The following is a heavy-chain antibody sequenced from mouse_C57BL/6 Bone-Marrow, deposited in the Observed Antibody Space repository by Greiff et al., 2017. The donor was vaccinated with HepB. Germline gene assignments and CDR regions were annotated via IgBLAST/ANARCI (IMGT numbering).Heavy chain of an antibody. V-gene: IGHV1-39*01. CDR2: INPNYGTT. CDR3: ARRGGYSNWGYFDV. Sequence: VQLQQSGPELVKPGASVKISCKASGYSFTDYNMNWVKQSNGKSLEWIGVINPNYGTTSYNQKFKGKATLTVDQSSSTAYMQLNSLTSEDSAVYYWARRGGYSNWGYFDVWGTGTTVTVSS. CDR1: GYSFTDYN. J-gene: IGHJ1*03. D-gene: IGHD2-5*01.